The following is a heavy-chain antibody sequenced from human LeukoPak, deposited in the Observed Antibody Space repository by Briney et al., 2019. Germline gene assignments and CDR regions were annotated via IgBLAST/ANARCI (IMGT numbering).Heavy chain of an antibody. CDR2: IRNDGGNK. CDR3: AKDPTYYYGSSGPDY. CDR1: GFPFNSYG. J-gene: IGHJ4*02. D-gene: IGHD3-22*01. V-gene: IGHV3-30*02. Sequence: PGGSLRLSCAASGFPFNSYGMHWVRQAPGKGLEWVAFIRNDGGNKYSADSVKGRFTISRDNSKNTLYLQMNSLRPEDTAVYYCAKDPTYYYGSSGPDYWGQGTLVTVSS.